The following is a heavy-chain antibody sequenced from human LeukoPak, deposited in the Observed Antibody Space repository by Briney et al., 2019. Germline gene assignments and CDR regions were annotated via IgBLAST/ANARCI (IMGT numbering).Heavy chain of an antibody. CDR3: ARDRDYYGSGNYGYKDV. V-gene: IGHV4-59*12. CDR1: GYSISSDYY. J-gene: IGHJ6*03. CDR2: IYYSGST. Sequence: KPSETLSLTCTVSGYSISSDYYWSWIRQPPGKGLEWIGYIYYSGSTNYNPSLKSRVTISVDTSKNQFSLKLSSVTAADTAVYYCARDRDYYGSGNYGYKDVWGKGTTVTISS. D-gene: IGHD3-10*01.